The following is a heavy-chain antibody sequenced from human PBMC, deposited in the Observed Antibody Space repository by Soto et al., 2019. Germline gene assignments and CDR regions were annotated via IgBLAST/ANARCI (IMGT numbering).Heavy chain of an antibody. J-gene: IGHJ5*02. CDR3: ARDPIIAAAGPGGWFDP. D-gene: IGHD6-13*01. Sequence: ASVKVSCKASGGTFSSYAISWVRQAPGQGLEWMGGIIPIFGTANYAQKFQGRVTITADESTSTGYMELSSLRSEDTAVYYCARDPIIAAAGPGGWFDPWGQGTLVTVSS. V-gene: IGHV1-69*13. CDR1: GGTFSSYA. CDR2: IIPIFGTA.